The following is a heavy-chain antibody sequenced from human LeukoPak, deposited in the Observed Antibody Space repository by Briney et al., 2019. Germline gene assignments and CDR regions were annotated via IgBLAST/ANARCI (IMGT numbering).Heavy chain of an antibody. Sequence: PGGSLRLSCAAYGFTFDDYSMHWVRQAPGKGLEWVSLISGDGGSTYYADSVKGRFTISRDNSKTSLYLQMNSLRTEDTALYYCAKEQYYYDSSGYYSPGFDYWGQGTLVTVSS. CDR2: ISGDGGST. V-gene: IGHV3-43*02. CDR1: GFTFDDYS. D-gene: IGHD3-22*01. J-gene: IGHJ4*02. CDR3: AKEQYYYDSSGYYSPGFDY.